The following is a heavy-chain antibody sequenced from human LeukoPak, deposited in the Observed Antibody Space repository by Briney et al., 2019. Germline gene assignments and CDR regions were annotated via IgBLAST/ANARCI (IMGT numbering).Heavy chain of an antibody. CDR2: INPNSGGT. D-gene: IGHD6-19*01. J-gene: IGHJ4*02. CDR3: ARVRSSGWSHGDFDY. CDR1: GYSFTGHY. Sequence: ASVKVSCKASGYSFTGHYMHWVRQAPGQGLEWMGWINPNSGGTNYAQKFQGRVTMTRDTSISTAYMELSRLRSDDTAVYYCARVRSSGWSHGDFDYWGQGTLVTVSS. V-gene: IGHV1-2*02.